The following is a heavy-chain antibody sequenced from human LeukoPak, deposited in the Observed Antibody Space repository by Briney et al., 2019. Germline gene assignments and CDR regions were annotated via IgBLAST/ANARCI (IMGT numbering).Heavy chain of an antibody. CDR1: GFTFSSYE. Sequence: PGGSLRLSCAASGFTFSSYEMNWVRQAPGKGLEWVSYIDSSGSTIYYADSVKGRFTISRDNAKNSLYLQMNSLRAEDTAVYFCAREDDQVYGDYVGDYWGQGTLVTVSS. CDR3: AREDDQVYGDYVGDY. V-gene: IGHV3-48*03. D-gene: IGHD4-17*01. CDR2: IDSSGSTI. J-gene: IGHJ4*02.